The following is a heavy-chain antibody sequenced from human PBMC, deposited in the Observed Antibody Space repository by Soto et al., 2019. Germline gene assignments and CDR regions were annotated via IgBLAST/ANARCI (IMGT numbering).Heavy chain of an antibody. CDR1: GYTFTRSG. J-gene: IGHJ6*02. CDR3: ARAGVAPYYYYGMDV. D-gene: IGHD5-12*01. Sequence: QVQLVQSGAEVKKPGASVKVSCKASGYTFTRSGISWVRQAPGQGLEWMGWISTYNGDTNYAQRFQGRVTMTTDTSTRTVHMEVRSLRSDDTAVYYCARAGVAPYYYYGMDVWGQGTPVTVSS. V-gene: IGHV1-18*01. CDR2: ISTYNGDT.